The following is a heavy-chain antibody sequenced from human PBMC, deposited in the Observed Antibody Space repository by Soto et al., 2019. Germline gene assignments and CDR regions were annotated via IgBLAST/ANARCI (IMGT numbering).Heavy chain of an antibody. CDR2: IYYSGSA. CDR3: ARDRVEYSSSWSPSGWFDP. V-gene: IGHV4-59*01. CDR1: GGSISSYY. Sequence: SETLSLTCTVSGGSISSYYWSWIRQPPGKGLEWIGYIYYSGSANYNPSLKSRVTISVDTSKNQFSLKLSSVTAADTAVYYCARDRVEYSSSWSPSGWFDPWGQGTLVTVSS. J-gene: IGHJ5*02. D-gene: IGHD6-13*01.